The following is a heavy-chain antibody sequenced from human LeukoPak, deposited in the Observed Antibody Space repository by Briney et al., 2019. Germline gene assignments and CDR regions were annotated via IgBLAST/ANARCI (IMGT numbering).Heavy chain of an antibody. CDR3: ARLPCSYELYYYYGMDV. CDR2: IYYSGST. Sequence: SETLSLTCAVYGGSFSGYYWSWIRQPPGKGLEWIGYIYYSGSTNYNPSLKSRVTISVDTSKNQFSLKLSSVTAADTAVYYCARLPCSYELYYYYGMDVWGQGTTVTVSS. CDR1: GGSFSGYY. J-gene: IGHJ6*02. V-gene: IGHV4-59*08. D-gene: IGHD5-18*01.